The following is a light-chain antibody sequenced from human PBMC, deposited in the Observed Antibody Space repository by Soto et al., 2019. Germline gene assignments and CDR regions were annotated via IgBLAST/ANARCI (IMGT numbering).Light chain of an antibody. CDR3: QQRSNWPPT. J-gene: IGKJ1*01. CDR1: QSVSSY. CDR2: DAS. V-gene: IGKV3-11*01. Sequence: IVLTQSPCTLSLSPGEGAILSCRASQSVSSYLAWYQQKPGQAPRLLIYDASNRATGIPARFSGSGSGTDFTLTISSLEPEDFAVYYCQQRSNWPPTFGQGTKVDIK.